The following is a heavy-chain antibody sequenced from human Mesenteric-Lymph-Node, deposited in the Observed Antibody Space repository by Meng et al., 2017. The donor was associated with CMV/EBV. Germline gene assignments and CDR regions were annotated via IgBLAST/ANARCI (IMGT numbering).Heavy chain of an antibody. V-gene: IGHV3-23*01. J-gene: IGHJ4*02. CDR3: AKDAGSGWIDS. D-gene: IGHD6-19*01. CDR2: ISGSGGST. Sequence: GGSLRLSCAASGFTFSSYAMSWVRQAPGKGLEWVSAISGSGGSTYYAESVKGRFAFSRDNAKNSLYLHMNSLRVESTAVYYCAKDAGSGWIDSWGQGTLVTVSS. CDR1: GFTFSSYA.